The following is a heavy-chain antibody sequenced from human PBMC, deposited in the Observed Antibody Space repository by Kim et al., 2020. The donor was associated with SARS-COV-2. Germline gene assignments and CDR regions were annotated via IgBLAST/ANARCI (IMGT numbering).Heavy chain of an antibody. CDR3: VGDLSDNCTFDF. CDR1: GYTFTSNH. J-gene: IGHJ4*02. V-gene: IGHV1-46*01. D-gene: IGHD1-20*01. CDR2: ITPSGDST. Sequence: ASVKVSCKASGYTFTSNHMHWVRPSPGQGLAWMGIITPSGDSTSYSQRFQARLTMTTDTPTITVYMELNSLRSADTAVYFCVGDLSDNCTFDFWGQGTLGTVSS.